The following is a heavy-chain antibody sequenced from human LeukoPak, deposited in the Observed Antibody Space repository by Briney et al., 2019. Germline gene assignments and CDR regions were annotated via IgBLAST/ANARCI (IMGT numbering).Heavy chain of an antibody. CDR3: ATFSGWYGFDY. CDR1: GYSISSGYY. D-gene: IGHD6-19*01. Sequence: SETLTLTCAVSGYSISSGYYWGWIRQPPGKVLEWIGSIYDSGSTYYNPSVKSRVTISVDTSKNQFYLKLSSVTAADTAVYYCATFSGWYGFDYWGQGTLVTVSS. J-gene: IGHJ4*02. CDR2: IYDSGST. V-gene: IGHV4-38-2*01.